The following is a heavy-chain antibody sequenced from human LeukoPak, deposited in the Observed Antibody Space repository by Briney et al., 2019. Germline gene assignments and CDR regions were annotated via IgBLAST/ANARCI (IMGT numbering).Heavy chain of an antibody. CDR2: IYYSGST. CDR3: ARDAYYYDSSGYYYGANYYYYYYMDV. CDR1: GDSISSYY. D-gene: IGHD3-22*01. J-gene: IGHJ6*03. V-gene: IGHV4-59*01. Sequence: SETLSLTCTVSGDSISSYYWSWIRQPPGKGLEWIGYIYYSGSTNYNPSLKSRVTISVDTSKNQFSLKLSSVTAADTAVYYCARDAYYYDSSGYYYGANYYYYYYMDVWGKGTTVTISS.